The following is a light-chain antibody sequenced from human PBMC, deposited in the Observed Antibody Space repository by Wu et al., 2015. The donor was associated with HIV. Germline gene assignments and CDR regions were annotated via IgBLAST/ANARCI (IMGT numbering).Light chain of an antibody. Sequence: DIQMTQSPSTLSASVGDRVTITCRANQNISSWLAWYQQKPGKPPKLLIYKASSLQSGIPSRFSGSGSGTEFTLTISSLQPEDVATYYCQRYNTVPRTFGQGTKVEIK. J-gene: IGKJ1*01. CDR2: KAS. V-gene: IGKV1-5*03. CDR3: QRYNTVPRT. CDR1: QNISSW.